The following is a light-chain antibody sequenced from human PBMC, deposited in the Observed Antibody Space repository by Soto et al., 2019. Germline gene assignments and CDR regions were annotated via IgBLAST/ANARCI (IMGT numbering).Light chain of an antibody. CDR2: RDS. J-gene: IGLJ3*02. CDR3: STWDDRLTGWV. Sequence: QSVLTQPPSASGTPGQRVTISCSESSSSIGSNYIYWYQQLPGTAPKLLIYRDSQRPSGVPDRFSGSKSGTSASLAISGLQSEDEADYYCSTWDDRLTGWVFGGGTKLTVL. V-gene: IGLV1-47*01. CDR1: SSSIGSNY.